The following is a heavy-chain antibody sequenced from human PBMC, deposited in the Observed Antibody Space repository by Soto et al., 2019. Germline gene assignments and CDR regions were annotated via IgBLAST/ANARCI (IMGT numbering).Heavy chain of an antibody. CDR1: GFTFTSPS. V-gene: IGHV1-58*01. Sequence: GASVKVSCKASGFTFTSPSVQWVRQARGQRLEWIGWIVVGSGNTNYAQKFQERVTITRDMSTSTAYMELSSLRSEDTAVYYCAADLTYYYGMDVWGQGTTVTVSS. D-gene: IGHD2-21*02. CDR3: AADLTYYYGMDV. CDR2: IVVGSGNT. J-gene: IGHJ6*02.